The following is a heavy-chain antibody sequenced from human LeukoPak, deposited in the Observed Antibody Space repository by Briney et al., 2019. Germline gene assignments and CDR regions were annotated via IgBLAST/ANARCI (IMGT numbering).Heavy chain of an antibody. CDR2: IWYDGRDK. D-gene: IGHD5-18*01. CDR1: GFTFSGCG. CDR3: AKDPYSYGSYFDY. J-gene: IGHJ4*02. V-gene: IGHV3-30*02. Sequence: GGSLRLSCAASGFTFSGCGMHWVREAPGRGLEWVAFIWYDGRDKYYADSVKGQFTISRDNSKNTLYLQMNSLRAEDTAVYYCAKDPYSYGSYFDYWGQGTLVTVSS.